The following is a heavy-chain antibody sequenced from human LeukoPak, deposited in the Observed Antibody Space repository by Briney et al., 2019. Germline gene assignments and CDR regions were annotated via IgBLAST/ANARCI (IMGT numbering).Heavy chain of an antibody. J-gene: IGHJ4*02. V-gene: IGHV3-23*01. CDR2: ISGSGGST. Sequence: GGSLRLSCAASGFSFSSYAMTWVRQAPGKGLEWVSAISGSGGSTYYADSVKGRFTISRDNSKNTLYLQMNSLRAEDTAVYYCATGYYDFWSGPQPFDYWGQGTLVTVSS. CDR1: GFSFSSYA. D-gene: IGHD3-3*01. CDR3: ATGYYDFWSGPQPFDY.